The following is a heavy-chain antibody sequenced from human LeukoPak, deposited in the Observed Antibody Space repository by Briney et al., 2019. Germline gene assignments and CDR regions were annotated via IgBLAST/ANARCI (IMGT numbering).Heavy chain of an antibody. CDR2: ISYDGSNK. CDR1: GFTFSSYG. V-gene: IGHV3-30*18. J-gene: IGHJ4*02. Sequence: GGSLRLSCAASGFTFSSYGMHWVRQAPGKGLEWVAVISYDGSNKYYADSVKGRFTISRDNSKNTLYLQMNSLRAEDTAVYYCAKGLLYYDILTGYSDYWGQGTLVTVSS. CDR3: AKGLLYYDILTGYSDY. D-gene: IGHD3-9*01.